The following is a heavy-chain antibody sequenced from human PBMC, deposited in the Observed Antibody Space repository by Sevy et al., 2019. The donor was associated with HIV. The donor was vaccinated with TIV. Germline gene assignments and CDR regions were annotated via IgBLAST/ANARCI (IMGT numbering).Heavy chain of an antibody. V-gene: IGHV1-2*02. CDR3: ARVHPPRLSGHDSGWYPFDY. J-gene: IGHJ4*02. CDR1: GYTCTDRY. Sequence: ASVKVSCQTSGYTCTDRYIHWVRRAPRQGLEWIGYINPDTGNTRYAQKFQARVTMTGDTSVSTAYMELRRLTSDDTAVYFCARVHPPRLSGHDSGWYPFDYWGQGTLVTVSS. CDR2: INPDTGNT. D-gene: IGHD6-19*01.